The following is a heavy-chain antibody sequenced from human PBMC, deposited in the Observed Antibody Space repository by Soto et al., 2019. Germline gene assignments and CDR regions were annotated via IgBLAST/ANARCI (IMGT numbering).Heavy chain of an antibody. Sequence: QVQLQESGPGLVKPSETLSLTCTVSGGSMSSYYWSWIRQPPGKGLEWIGYIYYSGSTNYNPSLKRRVTISVDTSNNQFSLKLNSVTAADTAVYYCARRWGGALDYWGQGTLVTVSS. CDR2: IYYSGST. V-gene: IGHV4-59*08. CDR1: GGSMSSYY. D-gene: IGHD3-16*01. CDR3: ARRWGGALDY. J-gene: IGHJ4*02.